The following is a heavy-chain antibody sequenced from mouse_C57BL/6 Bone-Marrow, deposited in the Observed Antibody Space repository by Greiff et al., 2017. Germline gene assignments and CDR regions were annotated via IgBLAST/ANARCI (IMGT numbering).Heavy chain of an antibody. CDR1: GYTFTSYW. V-gene: IGHV1-55*01. D-gene: IGHD2-5*01. CDR2: IYPGSGST. Sequence: QVQLQQPGAELVKPGASVKMSCKASGYTFTSYWITWVKQRPGQGLEWIGDIYPGSGSTNYNEKFKSKATLTVDTSSRTAYMQLSSLTSEDSAVYYCARSGSNYGWYFDVWGTGTTVTVSS. CDR3: ARSGSNYGWYFDV. J-gene: IGHJ1*03.